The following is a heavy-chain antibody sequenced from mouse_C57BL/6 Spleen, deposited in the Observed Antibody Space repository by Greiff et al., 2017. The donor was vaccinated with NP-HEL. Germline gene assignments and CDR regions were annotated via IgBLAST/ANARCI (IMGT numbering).Heavy chain of an antibody. Sequence: EVKLVESEGGLVQPGSSMKLSCTASGFTFSDYYMAWVRQVPEKGLEWVANINYDGSSTYYLDALKSRFIISRDNAKNILYLEMSSLKSEDTATYYCSSASYDSYYAMDYWGQGTAVTVSS. J-gene: IGHJ4*01. D-gene: IGHD2-12*01. CDR1: GFTFSDYY. V-gene: IGHV5-16*01. CDR3: SSASYDSYYAMDY. CDR2: INYDGSST.